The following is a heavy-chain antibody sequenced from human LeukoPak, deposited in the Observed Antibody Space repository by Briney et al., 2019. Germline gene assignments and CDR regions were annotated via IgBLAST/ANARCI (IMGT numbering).Heavy chain of an antibody. CDR1: GFTFSSYA. V-gene: IGHV3-30-3*01. J-gene: IGHJ4*02. CDR2: ISYDGSNK. Sequence: GGSLRLSCAASGFTFSSYAMHWVRQAPGKGLEWVAVISYDGSNKYYADSVKGRFTISRDNSKNTLYLQMNSLRAEDTAVYYCARAVGRGTVTTPDYWGQGTLVTVSS. D-gene: IGHD4-17*01. CDR3: ARAVGRGTVTTPDY.